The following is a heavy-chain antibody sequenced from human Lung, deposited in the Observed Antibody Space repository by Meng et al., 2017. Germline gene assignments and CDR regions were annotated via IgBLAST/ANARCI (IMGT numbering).Heavy chain of an antibody. D-gene: IGHD4-11*01. Sequence: KPAETRSLACVVSGGSFSDYYWSWIRHPPGKGLEWIGEINHSGSTNYNPSLESRATISVDTSQNNLSLKLSSVTAADSAVYYCARGPTTMAHDFDYWGQGTLVTVSS. CDR1: GGSFSDYY. CDR3: ARGPTTMAHDFDY. V-gene: IGHV4-34*01. CDR2: INHSGST. J-gene: IGHJ4*02.